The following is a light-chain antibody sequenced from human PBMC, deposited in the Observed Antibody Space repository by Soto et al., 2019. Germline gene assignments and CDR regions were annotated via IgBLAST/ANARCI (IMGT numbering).Light chain of an antibody. CDR1: QSVSGN. CDR2: GAS. Sequence: EIVMTQSPATLFVSAGERVTLSCRASQSVSGNLAWYQQKPGQAPRLHIYGASTRATGIPARFSGSGSGTEFTLTISSLQSEDFAVYYCQQYNNWLFTFGGGTRVEIK. J-gene: IGKJ4*01. CDR3: QQYNNWLFT. V-gene: IGKV3-15*01.